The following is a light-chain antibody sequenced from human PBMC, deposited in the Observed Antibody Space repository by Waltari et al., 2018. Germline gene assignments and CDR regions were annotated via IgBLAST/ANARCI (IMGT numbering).Light chain of an antibody. CDR2: EAN. J-gene: IGLJ1*01. V-gene: IGLV2-23*01. CDR1: SSDIARYNL. CDR3: YAYAGTRGV. Sequence: QSALPQPASVSGSPGQSITISSTGTSSDIARYNLVSWYQQHHGKAPKLIIYEANKRPSGVSSRFSGSKSGNTASLTISGPQAEDEANYYCYAYAGTRGVFGTGTKVTVL.